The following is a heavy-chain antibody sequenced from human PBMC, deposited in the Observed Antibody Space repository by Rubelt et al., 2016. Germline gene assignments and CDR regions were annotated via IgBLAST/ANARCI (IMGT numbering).Heavy chain of an antibody. J-gene: IGHJ4*02. CDR2: TRGNFFGASK. Sequence: EWIGFTRGNFFGASKEFAASAKGRFTVSRDESGSVAYLQMDSLKTDDTGVYYCGKYRVGGTSAIDFWGQGTLVTVSS. V-gene: IGHV3-49*02. CDR3: GKYRVGGTSAIDF. D-gene: IGHD1-26*01.